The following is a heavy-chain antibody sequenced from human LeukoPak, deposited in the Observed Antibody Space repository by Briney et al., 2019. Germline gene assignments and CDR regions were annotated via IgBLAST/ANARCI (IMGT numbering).Heavy chain of an antibody. CDR2: TRYKANSYTT. CDR1: GFTFSDHY. D-gene: IGHD1-26*01. Sequence: PAGSLTLSCAASGFTFSDHYMEWVRQAPGEGREWVGRTRYKANSYTTEYAASVKGRFTISRDDSKNSLYLQTNSVKTEDTAEYYCARGLSGSYWEYYYGMDDWGQGTTVTVSS. J-gene: IGHJ6*02. V-gene: IGHV3-72*01. CDR3: ARGLSGSYWEYYYGMDD.